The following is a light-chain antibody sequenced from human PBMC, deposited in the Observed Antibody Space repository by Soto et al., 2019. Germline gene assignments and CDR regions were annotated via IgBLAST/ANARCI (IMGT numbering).Light chain of an antibody. CDR1: QSISND. CDR2: AAS. Sequence: DIQMTQSPSSLSASVGDRTTITCRASQSISNDLYWYQQKPGKAPKLLIYAASSLQGGVPSRFSGSGAGTDFTLTISRLQPEDFATYYCQQSYSTPPYTFGQGTRLEIK. CDR3: QQSYSTPPYT. J-gene: IGKJ2*01. V-gene: IGKV1-39*01.